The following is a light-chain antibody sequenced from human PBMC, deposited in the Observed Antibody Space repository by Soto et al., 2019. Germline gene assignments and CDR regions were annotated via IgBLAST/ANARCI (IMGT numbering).Light chain of an antibody. CDR2: DAS. Sequence: ETVLTQSQGTLSLSPGERATLSCRPSQSVTSSYLAWYQQKPGQSPRLLFFDASSRATGVPARFSAGGSGTDFTLIISSLEPEDFAVYYCQQRVNWPPNFGGGTKVDIK. CDR1: QSVTSSY. J-gene: IGKJ4*01. CDR3: QQRVNWPPN. V-gene: IGKV3D-20*02.